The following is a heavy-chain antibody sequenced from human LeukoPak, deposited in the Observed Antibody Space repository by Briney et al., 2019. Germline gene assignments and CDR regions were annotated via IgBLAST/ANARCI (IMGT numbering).Heavy chain of an antibody. J-gene: IGHJ4*02. Sequence: PGGSLRLSCAASGFTFSSYGMHWVRQAPGKGLEWVAVIWYDGSNKYYADSVKGRFTISRDNSKNTLYLQMNSLRAEDTAVYYCASLSSTSSNYFDYWGQGTLVTVSS. CDR1: GFTFSSYG. V-gene: IGHV3-33*01. CDR3: ASLSSTSSNYFDY. CDR2: IWYDGSNK. D-gene: IGHD2-2*01.